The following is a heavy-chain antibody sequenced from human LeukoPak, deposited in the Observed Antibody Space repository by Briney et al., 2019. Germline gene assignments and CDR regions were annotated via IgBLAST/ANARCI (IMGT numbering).Heavy chain of an antibody. D-gene: IGHD3-22*01. V-gene: IGHV4-30-4*01. Sequence: PSETLSLTCTVSGGSVSSGDYYWRWIRQPPGKGLEWIGHIYYSGSTYYNPTLKSRVTISVDTFKNQFSLKLSSVTAADTAVYYCASWDSSGYPSFDYWGQGTLVTVSS. CDR1: GGSVSSGDYY. CDR2: IYYSGST. J-gene: IGHJ4*02. CDR3: ASWDSSGYPSFDY.